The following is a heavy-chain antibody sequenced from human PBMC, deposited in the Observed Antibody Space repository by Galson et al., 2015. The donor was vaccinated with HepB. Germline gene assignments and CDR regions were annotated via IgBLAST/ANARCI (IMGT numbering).Heavy chain of an antibody. D-gene: IGHD2-2*01. J-gene: IGHJ4*02. CDR3: AKDRVKDMVVVPAAMDY. CDR1: GFTFGSYG. CDR2: ISYDGSNK. V-gene: IGHV3-30*18. Sequence: SLRLSCAASGFTFGSYGMHWVRQAPGKGLEWVAVISYDGSNKYYADSVKGRFTISRDNSKNTLYQQMNSLRAEETAVYYCAKDRVKDMVVVPAAMDYWGQGTLVTVSS.